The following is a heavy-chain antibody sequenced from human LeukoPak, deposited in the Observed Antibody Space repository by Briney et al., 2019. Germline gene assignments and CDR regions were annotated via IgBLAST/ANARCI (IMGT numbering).Heavy chain of an antibody. CDR3: ARGSNWGDY. CDR1: GGSISDYN. D-gene: IGHD7-27*01. J-gene: IGHJ4*02. V-gene: IGHV4-59*12. CDR2: FSNSGTN. Sequence: SETLSLTCTVPGGSISDYNWSWIRQPPGKGLEWIGYFSNSGTNQYNPSLKGRVTMSVDTSKNQFSLKLSAVTAADTAAYYCARGSNWGDYWGQGTLVSVSS.